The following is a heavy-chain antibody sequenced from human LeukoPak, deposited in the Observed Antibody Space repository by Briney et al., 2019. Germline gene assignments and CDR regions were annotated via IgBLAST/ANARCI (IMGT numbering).Heavy chain of an antibody. CDR3: AKDFGHSSGSY. V-gene: IGHV3-23*01. D-gene: IGHD6-19*01. Sequence: GGSLRLSCAASGFTFSSYGMHWVRQAPGKGLEWVSAISGSGGSTYYADSVKGRFTISRDNSKNTLYLQMNSLRAEDTAVYYCAKDFGHSSGSYWGQGTLVTVSS. CDR2: ISGSGGST. CDR1: GFTFSSYG. J-gene: IGHJ4*02.